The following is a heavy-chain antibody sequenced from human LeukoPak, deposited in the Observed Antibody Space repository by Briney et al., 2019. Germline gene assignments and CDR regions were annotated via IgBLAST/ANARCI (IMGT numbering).Heavy chain of an antibody. D-gene: IGHD3-22*01. J-gene: IGHJ4*02. V-gene: IGHV4-39*07. CDR1: GGSISSSSYY. CDR3: ARAGLYYYDSSGYPY. Sequence: SETLSLTCTVSGGSISSSSYYWGWIRQPPGKGLEWIGSIYYSGSTYYNPSLKSRVTISVDTSKNQFSLKLSSVTAADTAVYYCARAGLYYYDSSGYPYWGQGTLATVSS. CDR2: IYYSGST.